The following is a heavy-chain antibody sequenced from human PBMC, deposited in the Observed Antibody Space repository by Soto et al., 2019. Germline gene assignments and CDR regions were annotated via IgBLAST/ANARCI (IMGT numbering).Heavy chain of an antibody. Sequence: GGSLRLSCAASGFTFDDYGLSWVRQAPGKGPVWVSRIDNAGSSARYADSVKGRFTISRDNAKNTVYLQMNSLRAEDTAVYYCTRVGGSVSGMDVWGQGTTVTVSS. CDR1: GFTFDDYG. CDR3: TRVGGSVSGMDV. CDR2: IDNAGSSA. V-gene: IGHV3-74*01. D-gene: IGHD1-26*01. J-gene: IGHJ6*02.